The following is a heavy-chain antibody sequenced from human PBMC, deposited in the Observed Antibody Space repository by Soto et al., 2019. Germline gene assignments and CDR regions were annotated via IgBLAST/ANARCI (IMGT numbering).Heavy chain of an antibody. CDR3: ASGYGSIDH. Sequence: SETLSLTCAVYGGSFSGYYWTWIRQPPGTGLEWIGDMYHSGSTYYNPSLKSRVTISVDTSKNEFSLKVSSVTAADTALYYCASGYGSIDHWGQGTLVTVSS. CDR1: GGSFSGYY. J-gene: IGHJ4*02. V-gene: IGHV4-34*01. D-gene: IGHD3-10*01. CDR2: MYHSGST.